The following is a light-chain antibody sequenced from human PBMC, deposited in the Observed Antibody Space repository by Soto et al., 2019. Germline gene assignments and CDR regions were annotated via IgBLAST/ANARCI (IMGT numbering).Light chain of an antibody. J-gene: IGKJ1*01. CDR1: HDISGS. CDR2: AAS. CDR3: QHASSYPWT. Sequence: DIQLGLSPASGSASVGDSVPITCRESHDISGSLAWLQQKPGKAPILLFYAASSVQSGLPSRFSGSGSGTDFTLTISHLQPEDFATYYSQHASSYPWTFGQGTKVDIK. V-gene: IGKV1-12*01.